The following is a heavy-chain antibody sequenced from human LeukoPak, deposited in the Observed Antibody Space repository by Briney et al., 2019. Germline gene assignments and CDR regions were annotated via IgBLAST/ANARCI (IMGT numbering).Heavy chain of an antibody. D-gene: IGHD6-19*01. CDR2: IKQDGSEK. V-gene: IGHV3-7*01. J-gene: IGHJ4*02. CDR3: ATTEHWLPQGVDY. Sequence: GGSLRLSCAASGITFSTYWMSWVRQAPGKGLEWLANIKQDGSEKYYLDSVKGRFTISRDDAKNSLYLQMNSLRPEDTGVYYCATTEHWLPQGVDYWGQGTLVTVSS. CDR1: GITFSTYW.